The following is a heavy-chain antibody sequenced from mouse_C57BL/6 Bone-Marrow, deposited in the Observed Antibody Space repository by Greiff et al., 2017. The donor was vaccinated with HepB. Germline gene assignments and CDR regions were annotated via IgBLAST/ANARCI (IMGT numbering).Heavy chain of an antibody. J-gene: IGHJ2*01. D-gene: IGHD4-1*01. Sequence: VKLMESGAELARPGASVKLSCKASGYTFTSYGISWVKQRTGQGLEWIGEIYPRSGNTYYNEKFKGKATLTADKSSSTAYMELRSLTSEDSAVYFCARGMGRGGDYWGQGTTLTVSS. CDR2: IYPRSGNT. CDR3: ARGMGRGGDY. V-gene: IGHV1-81*01. CDR1: GYTFTSYG.